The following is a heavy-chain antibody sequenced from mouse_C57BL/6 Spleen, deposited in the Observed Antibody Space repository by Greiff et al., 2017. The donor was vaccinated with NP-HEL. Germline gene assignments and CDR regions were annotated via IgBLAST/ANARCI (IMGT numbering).Heavy chain of an antibody. J-gene: IGHJ2*01. CDR2: SRNKANDYTT. V-gene: IGHV7-1*01. Sequence: EVKLVESGGGLVQSGRSLRLSCATSGFTFSDFYMEWVRQAPGKGLEWIAASRNKANDYTTEYSASVKGRFIVSRDTSQSIHYLQMNALRAEDTAIYYCARDAGEGFDYWGQGTTLTVSS. CDR1: GFTFSDFY. CDR3: ARDAGEGFDY.